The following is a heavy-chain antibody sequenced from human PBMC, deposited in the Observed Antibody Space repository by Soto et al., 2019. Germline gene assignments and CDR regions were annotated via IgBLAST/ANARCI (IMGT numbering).Heavy chain of an antibody. CDR3: ARDMDTGRRYYGSGFDY. J-gene: IGHJ4*02. V-gene: IGHV3-53*01. D-gene: IGHD3-10*01. CDR2: IYSGGST. Sequence: GGSLRLSCAASGFTVSSNYMSWVRQAPGKGLEWVSVIYSGGSTYYTDSVKGRFTISRDNSKNTLYLQMNSLRAEDTAVYYCARDMDTGRRYYGSGFDYWGQGTLVTVSS. CDR1: GFTVSSNY.